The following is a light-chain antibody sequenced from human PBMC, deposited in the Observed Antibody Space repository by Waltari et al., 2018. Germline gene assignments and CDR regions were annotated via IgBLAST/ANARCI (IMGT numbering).Light chain of an antibody. J-gene: IGLJ2*01. Sequence: HSALTQPASVSGSRGQSITISCAGTSLDIGGYDSVSWYQPYPGKAPQLMIYDFTKRPSGVSKRFSGSKSGDTASLTISGLQTEDEAEYYCSSYTSTDTVVFGGGTTLTVL. CDR2: DFT. V-gene: IGLV2-14*03. CDR1: SLDIGGYDS. CDR3: SSYTSTDTVV.